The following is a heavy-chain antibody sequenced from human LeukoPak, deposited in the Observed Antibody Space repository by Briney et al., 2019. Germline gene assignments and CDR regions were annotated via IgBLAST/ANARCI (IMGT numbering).Heavy chain of an antibody. CDR1: GGSTSNSF. J-gene: IGHJ4*02. CDR3: ARAPSGCGGTCAFDY. CDR2: IYTDGST. Sequence: SETLSLTCTVSGGSTSNSFWSWIRQPAGKGLEWTGRIYTDGSTNSNPSLRSRLTMSLDTSKNQFSLKLTSVTAADTAVYFCARAPSGCGGTCAFDYWGQGTLVTVSS. D-gene: IGHD2-15*01. V-gene: IGHV4-4*07.